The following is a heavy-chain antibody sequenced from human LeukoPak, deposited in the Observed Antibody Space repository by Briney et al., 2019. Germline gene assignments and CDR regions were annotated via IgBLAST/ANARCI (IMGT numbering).Heavy chain of an antibody. J-gene: IGHJ5*02. Sequence: KASETLSLTCAVYGGSFSGYYWSWIRQPPGKGLEWIGEINHSGSTNYNPSLKSRVTISVDTSKNQFSLKLSSVTAADTAVYYCARHFYLGLGVRRVRVSNWFDPWGQGTLVTVSS. D-gene: IGHD3-10*01. CDR2: INHSGST. V-gene: IGHV4-34*01. CDR3: ARHFYLGLGVRRVRVSNWFDP. CDR1: GGSFSGYY.